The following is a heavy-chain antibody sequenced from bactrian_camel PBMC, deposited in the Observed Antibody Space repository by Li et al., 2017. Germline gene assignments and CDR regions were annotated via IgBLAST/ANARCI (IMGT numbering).Heavy chain of an antibody. CDR1: GYTFNTYG. CDR3: AAAKGLPDLLRGGYLSARSYNY. CDR2: IDNDGTT. Sequence: HVQLVESGGGSAPAGGSVRLSCAASGYTFNTYGWFRQAPGQEREGVAAIDNDGTTDYVDSVKGRFTISKDNAKHILYLQMNSLKPEDTAIYYCAAAKGLPDLLRGGYLSARSYNYWGRGTQVTVS. D-gene: IGHD3*01. V-gene: IGHV3S53*01. J-gene: IGHJ4*01.